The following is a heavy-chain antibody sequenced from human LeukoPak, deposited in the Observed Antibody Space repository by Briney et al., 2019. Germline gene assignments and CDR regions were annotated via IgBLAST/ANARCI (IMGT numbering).Heavy chain of an antibody. V-gene: IGHV3-7*01. D-gene: IGHD3-16*01. CDR1: GFTFSNYW. Sequence: GGSLRLSCATFGFTFSNYWMSWVRQAPGKGLEWVASINQDGIDKYYVDSVKGRFSISRDSARKSLSVQMNSLGAEDTAVYYCARSYAGAYGAFDLWCQGTMVIVSP. CDR3: ARSYAGAYGAFDL. J-gene: IGHJ3*01. CDR2: INQDGIDK.